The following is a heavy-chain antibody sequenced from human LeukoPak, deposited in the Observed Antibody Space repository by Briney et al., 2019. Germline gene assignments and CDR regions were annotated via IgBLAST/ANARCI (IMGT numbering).Heavy chain of an antibody. D-gene: IGHD3-16*02. CDR1: GFTFSDYG. Sequence: GGSLRLSCATSGFTFSDYGMHWVRQAPGKGLEWVAGTAYDDVNKYYGDSVKGRFTISRDKSKNTLYLQMNSLRAADTAVYYCAKDLGRGSFGYSPIDHWGQGTLVTVSS. V-gene: IGHV3-30*18. CDR3: AKDLGRGSFGYSPIDH. CDR2: TAYDDVNK. J-gene: IGHJ4*02.